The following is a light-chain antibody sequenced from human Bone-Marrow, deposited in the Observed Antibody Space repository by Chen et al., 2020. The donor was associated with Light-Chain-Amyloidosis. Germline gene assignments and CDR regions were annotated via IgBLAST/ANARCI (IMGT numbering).Light chain of an antibody. CDR3: QQYGTSPLT. CDR2: SSS. J-gene: IGKJ4*01. CDR1: QTISSNY. Sequence: EIVLTQSPGTLSLSPGEGANLSCRASQTISSNYLTWYQQKFGQAPRLLIYSSSSRATGIPDRFTGSRSGTAFTLTINRLEPEDVARYYCQQYGTSPLTFGGGTKVEIK. V-gene: IGKV3-20*01.